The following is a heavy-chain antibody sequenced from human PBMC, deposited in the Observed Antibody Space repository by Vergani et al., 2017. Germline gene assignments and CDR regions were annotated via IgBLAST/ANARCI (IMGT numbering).Heavy chain of an antibody. CDR2: IYYSGST. CDR1: GGSISSYY. J-gene: IGHJ4*02. CDR3: ARDSVVYDILTGYHPVDFDY. Sequence: QVQLQESGPGLVKPSETLSLTCTVSGGSISSYYWSWIRQPPGKGLEWIGYIYYSGSTNYNPSLKSRVTISVDTSKNQFSLKLSSVTAADTAVYYCARDSVVYDILTGYHPVDFDYWGQGTLVTVSS. D-gene: IGHD3-9*01. V-gene: IGHV4-59*01.